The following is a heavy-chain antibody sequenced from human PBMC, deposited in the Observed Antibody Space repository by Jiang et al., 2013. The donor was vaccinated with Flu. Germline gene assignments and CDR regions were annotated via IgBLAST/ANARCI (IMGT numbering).Heavy chain of an antibody. CDR1: GFTFSDYY. CDR3: ARDGQNYGSGSYYTHPYQLPEGHGMDV. V-gene: IGHV3-11*04. CDR2: ISSSGSTI. D-gene: IGHD3-10*01. J-gene: IGHJ6*02. Sequence: GGGLVKPGGSLRLSCAASGFTFSDYYMSWIRQAPGKGLEWVSYISSSGSTIYYADSVKGRFTISRDNAKNSLYLQMNSLRAEDTAVYYCARDGQNYGSGSYYTHPYQLPEGHGMDVWGQGTTVTVSS.